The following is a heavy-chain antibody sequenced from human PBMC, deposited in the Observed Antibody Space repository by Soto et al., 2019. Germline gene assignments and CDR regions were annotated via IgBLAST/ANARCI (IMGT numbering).Heavy chain of an antibody. D-gene: IGHD2-2*01. Sequence: QVQLQESGPGLVKPSETLSLTCTVSGGSVSSGSYYWSWIRQPPGKGLEWIGYIYYSGSTNYNPSLKSRVTISVDTSKNQCSLKLSSVTAADTAVYYCARLSDIVLVPAATFDYWGQGTLVTVSS. J-gene: IGHJ4*02. CDR1: GGSVSSGSYY. V-gene: IGHV4-61*01. CDR3: ARLSDIVLVPAATFDY. CDR2: IYYSGST.